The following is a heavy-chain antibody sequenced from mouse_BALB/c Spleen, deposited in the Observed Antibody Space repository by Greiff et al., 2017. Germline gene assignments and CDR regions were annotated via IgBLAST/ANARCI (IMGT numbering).Heavy chain of an antibody. Sequence: EVQRVESGGGLVKPGGSLKLSCAASGFTFSDYYMYWVRQTPEKRLEWVATISDGGSYTYYPDSVKGRFTISRDNAKNNLYLQMSSLKSEDTAMYYCAGDESLYYGSPAWFAYWGQGTLVTVSA. CDR3: AGDESLYYGSPAWFAY. CDR2: ISDGGSYT. V-gene: IGHV5-4*02. CDR1: GFTFSDYY. D-gene: IGHD1-1*01. J-gene: IGHJ3*01.